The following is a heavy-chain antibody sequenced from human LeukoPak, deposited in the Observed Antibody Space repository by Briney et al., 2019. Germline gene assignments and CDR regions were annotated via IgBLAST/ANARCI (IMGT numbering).Heavy chain of an antibody. CDR1: GFTFSSYS. J-gene: IGHJ4*02. D-gene: IGHD6-19*01. CDR2: ISGSGGST. CDR3: AKEVRYIAVAAVLDY. Sequence: GGSLRLSCAASGFTFSSYSMNWVRQAPGKGLEWVSAISGSGGSTYYADSVKGRFTISRDNSKNTLYLQMNSLRAEDTAVYYCAKEVRYIAVAAVLDYWGQGTLVTVSS. V-gene: IGHV3-23*01.